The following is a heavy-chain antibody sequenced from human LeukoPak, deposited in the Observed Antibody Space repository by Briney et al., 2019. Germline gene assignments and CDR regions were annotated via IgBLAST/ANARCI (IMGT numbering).Heavy chain of an antibody. Sequence: SETLSLAFTVSGGSLSSSTYCWGWIRQPPGKGLEWIGSIYHSGSTYYNPSLKSRVTISVDTSKNQFSLKLSSVTAADTAVYYCARQSSGSNRGYYFDYWGQGILVTVSS. D-gene: IGHD1-26*01. CDR3: ARQSSGSNRGYYFDY. CDR1: GGSLSSSTYC. J-gene: IGHJ4*02. CDR2: IYHSGST. V-gene: IGHV4-39*01.